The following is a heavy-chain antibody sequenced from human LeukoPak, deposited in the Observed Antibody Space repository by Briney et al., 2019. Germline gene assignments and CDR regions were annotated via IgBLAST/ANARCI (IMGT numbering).Heavy chain of an antibody. J-gene: IGHJ5*02. CDR3: ARVYCSGGSCYVFWFDP. CDR1: GYTFTSYG. Sequence: ASVKVSCKASGYTFTSYGISWVRQAPGQGLEWMGWISAYNGNTNYAQKFQGRVTMTTDTSTSTAYMELRSLRSDDTAVYYCARVYCSGGSCYVFWFDPWGQGTLVTVSS. V-gene: IGHV1-18*01. CDR2: ISAYNGNT. D-gene: IGHD2-15*01.